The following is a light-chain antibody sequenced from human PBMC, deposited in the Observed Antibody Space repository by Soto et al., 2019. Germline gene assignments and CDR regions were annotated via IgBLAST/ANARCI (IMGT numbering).Light chain of an antibody. CDR2: GTS. CDR1: HSVGST. CDR3: QQYGNTRGT. V-gene: IGKV3D-15*01. Sequence: ETVMTQSPATLSVSPGERAPLSCRASHSVGSTLAWYQQKHGQAPRLLIYGTSNRATGIPDRFSGGGSGTDLTITISRLEPEDFEVYYCQQYGNTRGTFGQGTKVDNK. J-gene: IGKJ1*01.